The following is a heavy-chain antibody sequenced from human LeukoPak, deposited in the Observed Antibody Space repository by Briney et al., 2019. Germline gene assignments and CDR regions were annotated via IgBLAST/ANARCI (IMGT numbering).Heavy chain of an antibody. D-gene: IGHD6-13*01. V-gene: IGHV4-59*08. CDR2: IYYSGST. J-gene: IGHJ1*01. Sequence: SETLSLTCTVSGGSISSYYWSWIRQPPGKGLEWIGYIYYSGSTNYNPSLKSRVTISVDTSKNQFSLKLSSVTAADTAVYYCARHPFYRYSSSWPYFQHWGQGTLVTVSS. CDR3: ARHPFYRYSSSWPYFQH. CDR1: GGSISSYY.